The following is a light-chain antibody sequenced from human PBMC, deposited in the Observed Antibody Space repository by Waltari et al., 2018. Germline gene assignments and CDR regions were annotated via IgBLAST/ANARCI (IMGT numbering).Light chain of an antibody. Sequence: QSALTQPASVSGSPGQSITISCTGTTSDIGNYDYVSWYQQHPGKAPKLLIYEGTNPPSGVSTRFPGSKSGSTASLTISGLQADDEAHYYCSSYTGSSTLLVFGGGTDLTVL. CDR3: SSYTGSSTLLV. V-gene: IGLV2-14*01. J-gene: IGLJ2*01. CDR1: TSDIGNYDY. CDR2: EGT.